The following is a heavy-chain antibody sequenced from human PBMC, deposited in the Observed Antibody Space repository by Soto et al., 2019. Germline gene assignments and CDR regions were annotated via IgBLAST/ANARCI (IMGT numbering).Heavy chain of an antibody. CDR3: ARDYYDSSDYTTNWFDP. D-gene: IGHD3-22*01. V-gene: IGHV4-39*01. CDR1: GGSISNSRYY. J-gene: IGHJ5*02. Sequence: PSETLSPTCTVSGGSISNSRYYWAWIRQPPGKGLEWIGSIYHTGNTYYNPSLRSRVTISVDTSKNQFSLKLTSVTAADTAVYYCARDYYDSSDYTTNWFDPWGQGTLVTVSS. CDR2: IYHTGNT.